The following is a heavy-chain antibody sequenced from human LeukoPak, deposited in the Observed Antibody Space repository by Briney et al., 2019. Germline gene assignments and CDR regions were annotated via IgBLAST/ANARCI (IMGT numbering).Heavy chain of an antibody. V-gene: IGHV3-7*04. CDR3: ARGITIAS. CDR1: GFTFSNYW. CDR2: IKQDGSER. D-gene: IGHD3-10*01. Sequence: PGGSLRLSCAASGFTFSNYWMTWVRQAPGKGLEWVANIKQDGSERDYVDSVKGRFTISRDDAKNSLYLQMNSLRAEDTAVYYCARGITIASWGQGTLVTVSS. J-gene: IGHJ4*02.